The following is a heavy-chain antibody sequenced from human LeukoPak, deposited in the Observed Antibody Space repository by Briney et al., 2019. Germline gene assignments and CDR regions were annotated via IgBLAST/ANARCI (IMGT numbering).Heavy chain of an antibody. CDR2: IYSDAST. CDR1: GFTVNSNY. Sequence: GSLRLSCAASGFTVNSNYMSWVRQAPGKGLEWVSVIYSDASTYYSDSVKGRFTISRDNSKNTLYLQMNSLRAEDTAVYYCARVISAVYYDSSGFRAFDIWGQGTMVTVSS. CDR3: ARVISAVYYDSSGFRAFDI. V-gene: IGHV3-53*01. D-gene: IGHD3-22*01. J-gene: IGHJ3*02.